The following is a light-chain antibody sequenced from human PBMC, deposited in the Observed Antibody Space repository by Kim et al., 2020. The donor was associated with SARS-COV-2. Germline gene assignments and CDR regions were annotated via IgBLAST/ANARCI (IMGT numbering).Light chain of an antibody. CDR2: GAG. J-gene: IGKJ4*01. CDR3: QQYASPLIT. Sequence: PGERTTLSCRASGPKGYKPLGWYQQKPGQPPRLLIYGAGNRATGIPDRFSGSGSVKDFTLTISRLEPEDFAVYYCQQYASPLITFGGGTKVDIK. V-gene: IGKV3-20*01. CDR1: GPKGYKP.